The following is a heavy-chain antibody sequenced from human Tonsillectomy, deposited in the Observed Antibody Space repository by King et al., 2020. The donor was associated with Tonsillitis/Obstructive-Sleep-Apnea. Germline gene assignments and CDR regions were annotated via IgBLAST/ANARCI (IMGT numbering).Heavy chain of an antibody. CDR3: ARRDAVVVITFDY. V-gene: IGHV4-39*01. CDR1: GGSISSSSYY. D-gene: IGHD3-22*01. Sequence: QLQESGPGLVKPSETLSLTCTVSGGSISSSSYYWGWIRQPPGKGLEWIGSIYYSGSTYYNPSLKSRVTISVDTSKNQFSLKLSSVTAADTAVYYCARRDAVVVITFDYWGQGTLDTVSS. CDR2: IYYSGST. J-gene: IGHJ4*02.